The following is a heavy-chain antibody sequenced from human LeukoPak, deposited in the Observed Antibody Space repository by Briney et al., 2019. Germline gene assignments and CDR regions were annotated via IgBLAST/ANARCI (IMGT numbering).Heavy chain of an antibody. D-gene: IGHD2-2*01. CDR1: GFTFSSYA. Sequence: AGSLRLSCAASGFTFSSYAMHWVRQAPGKGLEYVSAISSNGGSTYYANSVKGRFTISRDNSKNTLYLQMGSLRAEDMDVYYCARGGYCSSTSCPFSDWGQGTLVTVSS. CDR3: ARGGYCSSTSCPFSD. CDR2: ISSNGGST. V-gene: IGHV3-64*01. J-gene: IGHJ4*02.